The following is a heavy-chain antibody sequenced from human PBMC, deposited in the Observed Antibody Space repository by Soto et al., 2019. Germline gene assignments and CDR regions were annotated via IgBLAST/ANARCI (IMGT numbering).Heavy chain of an antibody. Sequence: SETLSLTCDVYGGSFSGYYWSWIRQPPGKGLECIGEINHSGSTNYNPSLNSRVTISVDTHKNQFCLNLSYVTAADTALYYCAGGGGIVGVPAVAFDYGCQRNLVTVSS. CDR1: GGSFSGYY. D-gene: IGHD2-2*01. V-gene: IGHV4-34*01. J-gene: IGHJ4*02. CDR3: AGGGGIVGVPAVAFDY. CDR2: INHSGST.